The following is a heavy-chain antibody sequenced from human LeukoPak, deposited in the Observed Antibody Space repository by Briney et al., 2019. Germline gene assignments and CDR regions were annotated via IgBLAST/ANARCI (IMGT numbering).Heavy chain of an antibody. V-gene: IGHV4-59*02. CDR2: IYYSGST. D-gene: IGHD3-22*01. J-gene: IGHJ4*02. Sequence: SETLSLTCSFSGVSVSSYYWSWIRQPPGKGLEWIGYIYYSGSTNNNPSLRSRVTMSVDTSKNQFSLKLTSVTAADTAVYYCARGYYDSSGFSAPFDYWGQGTPVTVSS. CDR3: ARGYYDSSGFSAPFDY. CDR1: GVSVSSYY.